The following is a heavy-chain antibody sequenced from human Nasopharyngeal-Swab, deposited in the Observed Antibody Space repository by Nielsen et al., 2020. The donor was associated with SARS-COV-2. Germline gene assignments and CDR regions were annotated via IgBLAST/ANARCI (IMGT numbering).Heavy chain of an antibody. D-gene: IGHD6-19*01. CDR3: AKASNPAVAGDFDY. V-gene: IGHV3-9*01. J-gene: IGHJ4*02. CDR1: GFTFDDYA. CDR2: ISWNSGSI. Sequence: SLKISCAASGFTFDDYAMHLVRQAPGKGLEWVSGISWNSGSIGYADSVKGRFTISRDNAKNSLYLQMNSLRAEDTALYYCAKASNPAVAGDFDYWGQGTLVTVSS.